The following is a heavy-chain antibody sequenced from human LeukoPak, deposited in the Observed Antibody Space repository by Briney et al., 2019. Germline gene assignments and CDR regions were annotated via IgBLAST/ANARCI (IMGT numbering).Heavy chain of an antibody. V-gene: IGHV1-3*01. D-gene: IGHD2-2*01. CDR2: SNARNGNT. J-gene: IGHJ5*02. CDR1: GYTFTRYA. Sequence: ASEKVSCKGSGYTFTRYAIHWVCQAPGHRLGWVGYSNARNGNTKYIQKFQGRVTITRDTSASTAYMELSSLRSEDTAVYYCARDRIVVVPAGFDPWGQGTLVTVSS. CDR3: ARDRIVVVPAGFDP.